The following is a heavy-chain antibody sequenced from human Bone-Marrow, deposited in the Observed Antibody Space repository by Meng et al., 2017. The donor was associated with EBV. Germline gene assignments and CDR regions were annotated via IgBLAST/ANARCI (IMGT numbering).Heavy chain of an antibody. V-gene: IGHV3-21*01. CDR2: ISSSSSYI. CDR3: ASLGWGDHIHVGP. CDR1: GFTFSSYS. Sequence: EVQLVESGGXLVKPGGSLRLSCAASGFTFSSYSMNWVRQAPGKGLEWVSSISSSSSYIYYADSVKGRFTISRDNAKNSLYLQMNSLRAEDTAVYYCASLGWGDHIHVGPLGQGTLVTVSS. J-gene: IGHJ5*02. D-gene: IGHD2-21*02.